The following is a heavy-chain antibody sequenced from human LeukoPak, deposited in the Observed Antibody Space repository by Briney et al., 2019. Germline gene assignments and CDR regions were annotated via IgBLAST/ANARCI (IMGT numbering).Heavy chain of an antibody. CDR1: GYTFTGYY. V-gene: IGHV1-2*02. CDR3: ARDDLLVWFGDLDY. CDR2: INPNSGAT. Sequence: ASVKVSCKASGYTFTGYYMHWVRQAPGQGLEWMGWINPNSGATEYAQKFQGRVTMTSDTSVSTAYMDLSRLTSDDTAVYYCARDDLLVWFGDLDYWGQGTLVTVSS. D-gene: IGHD3-10*01. J-gene: IGHJ4*02.